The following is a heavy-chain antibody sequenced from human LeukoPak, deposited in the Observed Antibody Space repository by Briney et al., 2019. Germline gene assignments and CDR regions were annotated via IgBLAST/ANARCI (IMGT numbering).Heavy chain of an antibody. CDR3: ATLSEVVVPAAISWFDP. Sequence: ASVKVSCKVSGYTLTELSMHWVRQAPGKGLEWMGGFDPEDGETIYAQKFQGRVTMTEDTSTDTAYMELSSLRSEDTAVYYCATLSEVVVPAAISWFDPWGQETLVTVSS. V-gene: IGHV1-24*01. D-gene: IGHD2-2*01. CDR1: GYTLTELS. J-gene: IGHJ5*02. CDR2: FDPEDGET.